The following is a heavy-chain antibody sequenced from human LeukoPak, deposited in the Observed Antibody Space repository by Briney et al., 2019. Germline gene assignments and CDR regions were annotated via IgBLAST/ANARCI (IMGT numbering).Heavy chain of an antibody. J-gene: IGHJ5*02. D-gene: IGHD6-13*01. CDR1: GVSISSGSYY. CDR2: IYTSGST. Sequence: SQTLSLTCTVSGVSISSGSYYWSWLRQPAGKGLEWIGRIYTSGSTNYNPSLKSRVTISVDTSKNQFSLKLSSVTAADTAVYYCARERQQLFQNWFDPWGQGTLVTVSS. V-gene: IGHV4-61*02. CDR3: ARERQQLFQNWFDP.